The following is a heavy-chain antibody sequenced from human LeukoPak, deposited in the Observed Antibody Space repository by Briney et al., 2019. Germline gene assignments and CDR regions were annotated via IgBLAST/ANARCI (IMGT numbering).Heavy chain of an antibody. CDR3: TRDFGDYIYYGLDV. J-gene: IGHJ6*02. CDR2: IGRKSSGATT. Sequence: GGSLRLSCTTSGSTFGVYAINWVRQAPGKGLGWVGCIGRKSSGATTEYAASVKDRFTISRDDSKRIAYLQMNSLKTEDTALYYCTRDFGDYIYYGLDVWGQGTTVTVSS. D-gene: IGHD4-17*01. V-gene: IGHV3-49*04. CDR1: GSTFGVYA.